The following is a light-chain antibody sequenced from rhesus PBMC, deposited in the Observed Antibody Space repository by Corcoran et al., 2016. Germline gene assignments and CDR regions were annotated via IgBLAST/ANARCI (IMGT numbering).Light chain of an antibody. CDR1: SSDIGGYNY. V-gene: IGLV2-32*02. Sequence: QAARTQPRSVSGSPGQSVTISCTGTSSDIGGYNYVSWYEQHPGTAPKLMIYEVSKLPSGVSDRFSGSKSGNTASLTISGLQAEDEADYYCSSYAGSNTDIFGAGTRLTVL. CDR3: SSYAGSNTDI. CDR2: EVS. J-gene: IGLJ1*01.